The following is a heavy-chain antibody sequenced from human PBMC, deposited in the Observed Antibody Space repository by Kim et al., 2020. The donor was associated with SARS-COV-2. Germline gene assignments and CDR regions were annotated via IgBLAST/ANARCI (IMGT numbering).Heavy chain of an antibody. Sequence: GGSLRLSCAASGFTFSSYGMHWVRQAPGKGLEWVAVIWYDGSNKYYADSVKGRFTISRDNSKNTLYLQMNSLRAEDTAVYYCAKEGTATDYGDYVFLRFGYYYYGMDVWGQGTTVTVSS. CDR2: IWYDGSNK. J-gene: IGHJ6*02. CDR1: GFTFSSYG. D-gene: IGHD4-17*01. CDR3: AKEGTATDYGDYVFLRFGYYYYGMDV. V-gene: IGHV3-33*06.